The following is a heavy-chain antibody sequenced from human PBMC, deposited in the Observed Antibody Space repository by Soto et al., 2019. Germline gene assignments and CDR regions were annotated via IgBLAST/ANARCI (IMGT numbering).Heavy chain of an antibody. CDR1: GFNFNTYW. V-gene: IGHV3-7*03. D-gene: IGHD4-17*01. Sequence: EVQLVESGGGLVQPGGSLRLSCAASGFNFNTYWMYWVRQAPGKGLEWVANIDTDGSRKNYVDSVKGRFIISRDNAKNSLFLQMNGLRADDTAVYYCGRVPLDGNYANGVDVWGQGTTVTVSS. CDR2: IDTDGSRK. CDR3: GRVPLDGNYANGVDV. J-gene: IGHJ6*02.